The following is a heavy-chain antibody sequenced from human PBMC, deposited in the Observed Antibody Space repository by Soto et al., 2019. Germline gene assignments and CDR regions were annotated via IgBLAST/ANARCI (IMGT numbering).Heavy chain of an antibody. CDR2: ISGDGSGT. Sequence: EVQLLESGGDLVQPGGSLRLSCAASGFTFSNYAMSWVRQAPGKGLEWVSAISGDGSGTYYADSVKGRFTISRDNSKNTLYLQMNSLRAEDTAFYYCAKGPTLTCYSYTSYFDYWGQGTLVTVSS. J-gene: IGHJ4*02. D-gene: IGHD3-9*01. CDR1: GFTFSNYA. V-gene: IGHV3-23*01. CDR3: AKGPTLTCYSYTSYFDY.